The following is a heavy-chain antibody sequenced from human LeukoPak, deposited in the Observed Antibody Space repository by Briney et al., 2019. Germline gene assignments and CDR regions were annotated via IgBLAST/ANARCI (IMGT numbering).Heavy chain of an antibody. CDR2: IYHSGST. Sequence: SETLSLTCAVSGGSISSGNWWSWVRQPPGKGLEWIGEIYHSGSTNYNPSLKSRVTISVDKSKSQLSLNLNSETAADTAVYYCARSASYCLDSWGQGTLVTVSS. V-gene: IGHV4-4*02. D-gene: IGHD2-15*01. CDR1: GGSISSGNW. CDR3: ARSASYCLDS. J-gene: IGHJ4*02.